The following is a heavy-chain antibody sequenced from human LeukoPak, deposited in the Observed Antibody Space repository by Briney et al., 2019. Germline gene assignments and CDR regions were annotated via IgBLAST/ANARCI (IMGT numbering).Heavy chain of an antibody. V-gene: IGHV1-69*01. CDR1: GGTLSTYS. J-gene: IGHJ6*02. CDR3: ARGLSRWSTPTSSYYYRMDV. CDR2: IIPIFNTI. Sequence: SVRVSCKAPGGTLSTYSISWVRQAPGQGLEWMGGIIPIFNTINYAQRFQGRVTLTADESTNTAYMELSSLRSEDTAVYYCARGLSRWSTPTSSYYYRMDVWGQGTTVAVSS. D-gene: IGHD4-23*01.